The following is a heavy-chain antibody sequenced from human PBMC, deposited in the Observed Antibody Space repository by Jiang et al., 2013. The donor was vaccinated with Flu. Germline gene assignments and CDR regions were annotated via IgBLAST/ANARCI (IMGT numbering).Heavy chain of an antibody. D-gene: IGHD6-13*01. CDR1: GGSISSYY. Sequence: LLKPSETLSLTCTVSGGSISSYYWSWIRQPPGKGLEWIGYIYYSGSTNYNPSLKSRVTISVDTSKNQFSLKLSSVTAADTAVYYCARFSWAAAGRYYYYGMDVWGQGTTVTVSS. CDR3: ARFSWAAAGRYYYYGMDV. CDR2: IYYSGST. V-gene: IGHV4-59*01. J-gene: IGHJ6*02.